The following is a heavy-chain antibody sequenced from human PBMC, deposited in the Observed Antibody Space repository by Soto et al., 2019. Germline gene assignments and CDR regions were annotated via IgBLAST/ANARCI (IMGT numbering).Heavy chain of an antibody. CDR3: AKGKSSGWYYFDY. CDR1: GFTFSNYA. J-gene: IGHJ4*02. Sequence: PVGSLILSCAASGFTFSNYAMSWVRQAPGKGLEWVSGISASGRDTYYADSVKDRFTISRDNSKSTVYLQVNSLRADDTAIYYCAKGKSSGWYYFDYWGQGTPVTVSS. D-gene: IGHD6-19*01. V-gene: IGHV3-23*01. CDR2: ISASGRDT.